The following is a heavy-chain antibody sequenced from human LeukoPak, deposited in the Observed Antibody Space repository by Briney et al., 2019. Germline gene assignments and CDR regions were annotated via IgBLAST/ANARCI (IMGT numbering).Heavy chain of an antibody. CDR1: GGSFSGYY. J-gene: IGHJ4*02. CDR2: INHSGST. D-gene: IGHD3-10*01. Sequence: SETLSLTCAVYGGSFSGYYWSWIRHPPGKGLEWIGEINHSGSTNYNPSLKSRVTISVDTSKNQFSLKLSSVTAADTAVYYCARRGSGSYNYWGQGTLVTVSS. V-gene: IGHV4-34*01. CDR3: ARRGSGSYNY.